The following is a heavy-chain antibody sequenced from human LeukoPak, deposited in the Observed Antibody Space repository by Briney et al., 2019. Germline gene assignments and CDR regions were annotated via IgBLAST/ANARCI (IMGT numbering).Heavy chain of an antibody. D-gene: IGHD6-13*01. J-gene: IGHJ4*02. CDR2: IYSSGST. Sequence: PSETLSLTCTVSGGSISSFYWSWIRQPPGKGLEWIGYIYSSGSTGYYPSLESRVTISVDTSKNQFSLKLSSVTAADTAVYYCARGGEAAGIQAHWGQGTLVTVSS. CDR3: ARGGEAAGIQAH. V-gene: IGHV4-59*01. CDR1: GGSISSFY.